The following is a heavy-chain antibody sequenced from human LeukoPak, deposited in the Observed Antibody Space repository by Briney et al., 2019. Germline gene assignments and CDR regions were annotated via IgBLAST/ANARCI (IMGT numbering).Heavy chain of an antibody. Sequence: AALKDSSMPSLYSFINSVISCVSQAPQQRVGWVGRISSYNCNTNYAQKFQCRVTMTTDTSTSTAYMELKSLRSDDTAVYHCARDGFSSSWPYYFDFWGQGSLVTVSS. CDR1: LYSFINSV. J-gene: IGHJ4*02. CDR3: ARDGFSSSWPYYFDF. CDR2: ISSYNCNT. V-gene: IGHV1-18*01. D-gene: IGHD6-13*01.